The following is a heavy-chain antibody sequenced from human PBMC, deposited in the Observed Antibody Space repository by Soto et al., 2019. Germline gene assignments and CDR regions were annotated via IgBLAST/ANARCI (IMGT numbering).Heavy chain of an antibody. D-gene: IGHD5-12*01. V-gene: IGHV4-61*01. Sequence: QVQLQESGPGLVKPSETLSLTCSVSGGSVSSGSYYWSWIRQPPGKGLEWVGYVYSSGGTSYNPSLKGRVTISLDTSKTQFSLKLSSVTAADTAVYYCARDGDGYNHWGQGTLVTVSS. CDR1: GGSVSSGSYY. J-gene: IGHJ4*02. CDR2: VYSSGGT. CDR3: ARDGDGYNH.